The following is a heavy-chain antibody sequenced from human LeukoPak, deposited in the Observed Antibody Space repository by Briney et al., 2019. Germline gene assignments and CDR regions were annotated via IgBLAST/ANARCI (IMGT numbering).Heavy chain of an antibody. CDR3: AKDDIGRSYGNYYDYGMDV. CDR1: GFTFSRYW. D-gene: IGHD5-18*01. Sequence: QCGGSQRLSCAASGFTFSRYWMSWARQARGKGLEWVAMIKQDGVVTYYVDAVKGRVTISRDNAKNSLYLQMNSLRAEDTALYYCAKDDIGRSYGNYYDYGMDVWGQETTLTVSS. CDR2: IKQDGVVT. J-gene: IGHJ6*02. V-gene: IGHV3-7*03.